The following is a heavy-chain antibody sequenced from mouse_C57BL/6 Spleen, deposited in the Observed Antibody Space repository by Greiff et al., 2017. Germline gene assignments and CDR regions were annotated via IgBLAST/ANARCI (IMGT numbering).Heavy chain of an antibody. J-gene: IGHJ1*03. CDR1: GYSITSGYY. CDR3: ASTLLRNWYFDV. Sequence: ESGPGLVKPSQSLSLTCSVTGYSITSGYYWNWIRQFPGNKLEWMGYISYDGSNNYNPSLKNRISITRDTSKNQFFLKLNSVTTEDTATYYCASTLLRNWYFDVWGTGTTVTVSS. V-gene: IGHV3-6*01. D-gene: IGHD1-1*01. CDR2: ISYDGSN.